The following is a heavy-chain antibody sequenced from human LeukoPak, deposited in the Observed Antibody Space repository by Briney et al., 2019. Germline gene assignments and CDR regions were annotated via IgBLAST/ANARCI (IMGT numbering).Heavy chain of an antibody. CDR2: ISWNSGSI. CDR3: AKDTANYGGFDY. J-gene: IGHJ4*02. V-gene: IGHV3-9*01. Sequence: GGSLRLSCAASGFPFDDYAMHWVRQTPGKGLGWVSGISWNSGSIGYADSVKGRFTISRDNAKNSLYLQMNSLRAEDTALYYCAKDTANYGGFDYWGQGTLVTVSS. D-gene: IGHD4-23*01. CDR1: GFPFDDYA.